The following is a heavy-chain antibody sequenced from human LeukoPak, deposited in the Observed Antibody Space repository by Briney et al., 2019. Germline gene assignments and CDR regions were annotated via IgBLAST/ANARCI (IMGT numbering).Heavy chain of an antibody. V-gene: IGHV4-59*01. D-gene: IGHD6-13*01. J-gene: IGHJ4*02. CDR2: LYDSGST. Sequence: SETLSLTSTVSGGSISRYYRSWIRHPPGKGLEWIGYLYDSGSTNYNPSLKSRVTISVDTSKNQFSLKLSSVTAADTAVYYCARVAYSSSWYLDSAFDYWGQGSLVTVSS. CDR1: GGSISRYY. CDR3: ARVAYSSSWYLDSAFDY.